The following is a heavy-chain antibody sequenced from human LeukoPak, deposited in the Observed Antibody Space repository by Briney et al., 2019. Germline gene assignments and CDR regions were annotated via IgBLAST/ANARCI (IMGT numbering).Heavy chain of an antibody. CDR2: ISSTGGTI. V-gene: IGHV3-48*03. CDR1: GFTFSGYA. D-gene: IGHD4-17*01. Sequence: GGSLRLSCTASGFTFSGYAMNWVRQAPGKGLEWLSHISSTGGTIYYADSVKGRLTVSRDNAKNSLYLQMNSLRAEDTAVYYCAKSDPYGDSLIEIWGQGTLVTVSS. J-gene: IGHJ4*02. CDR3: AKSDPYGDSLIEI.